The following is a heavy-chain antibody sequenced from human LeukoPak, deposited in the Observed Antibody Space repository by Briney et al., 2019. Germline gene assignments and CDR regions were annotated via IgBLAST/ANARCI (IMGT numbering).Heavy chain of an antibody. CDR1: GFTFNSYP. J-gene: IGHJ3*02. Sequence: PGGSLRLSCAASGFTFNSYPVHWVRQAPGKGLEYVSGISRNGGSTYYADSVKGRFTISRDNSKNTLYLQMSSLRAEDKAVYYCVKESGFMVAPNSAFDIWGQGTMVTVSS. V-gene: IGHV3-64D*06. D-gene: IGHD4/OR15-4a*01. CDR2: ISRNGGST. CDR3: VKESGFMVAPNSAFDI.